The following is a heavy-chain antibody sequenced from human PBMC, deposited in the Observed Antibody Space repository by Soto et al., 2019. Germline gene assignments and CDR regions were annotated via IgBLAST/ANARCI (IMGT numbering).Heavy chain of an antibody. CDR3: ARVPRYTSDMVEVPAVMFDDWFVP. D-gene: IGHD2-2*01. CDR2: IHAGNGDT. J-gene: IGHJ5*02. CDR1: GYTFSSYA. Sequence: QVQLVQSGAEVKKPGASVKVSCKASGYTFSSYAVQWVRQAPGQSLEWIGWIHAGNGDTKYSQKFHGRVTLTRDTSANTAYIDLSSLGSEDTAVYYCARVPRYTSDMVEVPAVMFDDWFVPWGQGTLVTVSS. V-gene: IGHV1-3*01.